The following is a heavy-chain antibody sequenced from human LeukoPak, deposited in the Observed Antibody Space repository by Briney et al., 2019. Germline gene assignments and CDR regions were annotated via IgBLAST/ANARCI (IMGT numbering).Heavy chain of an antibody. Sequence: PSETLSLTCTVSGGSISSYYWSWIRQPPGKGLEWIGYIYYSGSTNYNPSLKSRVTISVDTSKNQFSLKLSSVTAADTAVYYCARYTAMANFDYWGQGTLVTVS. D-gene: IGHD5-18*01. J-gene: IGHJ4*02. CDR2: IYYSGST. V-gene: IGHV4-59*08. CDR3: ARYTAMANFDY. CDR1: GGSISSYY.